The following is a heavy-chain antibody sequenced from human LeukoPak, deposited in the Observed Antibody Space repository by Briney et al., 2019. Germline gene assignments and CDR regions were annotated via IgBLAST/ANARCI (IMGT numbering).Heavy chain of an antibody. CDR1: GFTFSSYG. D-gene: IGHD2-21*02. J-gene: IGHJ4*02. CDR3: ARMDNHVVVVTADFDC. Sequence: GGSLRLSCAASGFTFSSYGMSWVRQAPGKGLEWVANIKQDGSEKFYVDSVKGRFTISRDNAKNSLYLQMDSLRADDTAVYYCARMDNHVVVVTADFDCWGQGTLVTVSS. CDR2: IKQDGSEK. V-gene: IGHV3-7*01.